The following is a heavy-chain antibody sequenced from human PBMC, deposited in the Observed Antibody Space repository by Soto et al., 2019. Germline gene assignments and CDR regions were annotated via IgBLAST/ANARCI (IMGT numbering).Heavy chain of an antibody. Sequence: GGSLRLSCAASGFTVSTKYMSWVRQAPGKGLEWVSYISSSSSTIYYADSVKGRFTISRDNAKNSLYLQMNSLRAEDTAVYYCASRRFLEWLGYMDVWGKGTTVTVSS. CDR3: ASRRFLEWLGYMDV. D-gene: IGHD3-3*01. CDR2: ISSSSSTI. V-gene: IGHV3-48*01. CDR1: GFTVSTKY. J-gene: IGHJ6*03.